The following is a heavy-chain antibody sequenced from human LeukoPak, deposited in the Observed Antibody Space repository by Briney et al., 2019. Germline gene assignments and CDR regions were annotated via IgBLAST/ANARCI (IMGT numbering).Heavy chain of an antibody. Sequence: EASVKVSCKASGYTFTSYYMHWVRQAPGQGLEWMGWINTNTGNPTYAQGFTGRFVFSLDTSVSTAYLQISSLKAEDTAVYYCARPKLRWSAYYYMDVWGRGTTVTVSS. CDR2: INTNTGNP. CDR1: GYTFTSYY. D-gene: IGHD4-23*01. J-gene: IGHJ6*03. V-gene: IGHV7-4-1*02. CDR3: ARPKLRWSAYYYMDV.